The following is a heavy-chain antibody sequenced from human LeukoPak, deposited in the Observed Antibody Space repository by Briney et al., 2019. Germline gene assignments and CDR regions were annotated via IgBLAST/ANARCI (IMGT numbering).Heavy chain of an antibody. D-gene: IGHD6-13*01. CDR3: ARGVAAAGYPYYYYYYMDV. Sequence: SSETLSLTCAVYGGSFSGYYWSWLRQPPGKGLEWIGEVNHSGSTNYNPSLKSRVTISVDTSNNQFSLKLSSVTAADTAVYYCARGVAAAGYPYYYYYYMDVWGKGTTVTVSS. V-gene: IGHV4-34*01. CDR1: GGSFSGYY. CDR2: VNHSGST. J-gene: IGHJ6*03.